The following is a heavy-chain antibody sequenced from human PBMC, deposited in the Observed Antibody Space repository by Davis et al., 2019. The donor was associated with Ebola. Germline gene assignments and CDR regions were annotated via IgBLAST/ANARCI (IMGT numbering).Heavy chain of an antibody. CDR3: ATQSWSYGGY. V-gene: IGHV3-48*02. D-gene: IGHD6-13*01. Sequence: PGGSLRLSCAASGFTFSSYSMNWVRQAPGKGLEWVSCISSSSSTIYYADSVKGRFTISRDNAKNSLYLQMNSLRDEDTAVYYCATQSWSYGGYWGQGTLVTVSS. CDR1: GFTFSSYS. CDR2: ISSSSSTI. J-gene: IGHJ4*02.